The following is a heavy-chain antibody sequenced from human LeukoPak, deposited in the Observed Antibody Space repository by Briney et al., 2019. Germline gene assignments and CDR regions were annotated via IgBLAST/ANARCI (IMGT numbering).Heavy chain of an antibody. CDR3: AKTLRSGWTFDY. CDR1: GFTFSSYA. J-gene: IGHJ4*02. D-gene: IGHD6-19*01. CDR2: ISGSSGST. Sequence: GGSLRLSCAASGFTFSSYAMSWVRQAPGKGLEWVSAISGSSGSTYYADSVKGRFTISRGNSKNTLYLQMNSLRAEDTAVYYCAKTLRSGWTFDYWGQGTLVTVSS. V-gene: IGHV3-23*01.